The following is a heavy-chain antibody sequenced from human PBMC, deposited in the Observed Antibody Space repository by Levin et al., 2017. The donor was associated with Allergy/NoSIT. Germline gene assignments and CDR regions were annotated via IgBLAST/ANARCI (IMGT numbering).Heavy chain of an antibody. V-gene: IGHV4-61*01. CDR3: GRDNYGSIDY. CDR1: GGSITNDIYY. CDR2: LSYSGKT. Sequence: SQTLSLTCSVSGGSITNDIYYWRWIRQPPGKPLECICYLSYSGKTNNNYNPSLKSRVTISLDTSKNQFSLKMTSVTAADTAGYFCGRDNYGSIDYWGQGILVTVSS. J-gene: IGHJ4*02. D-gene: IGHD3-10*01.